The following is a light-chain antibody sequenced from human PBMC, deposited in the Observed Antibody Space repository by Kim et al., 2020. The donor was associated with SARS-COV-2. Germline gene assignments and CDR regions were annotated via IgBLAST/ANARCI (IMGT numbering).Light chain of an antibody. CDR1: QSVSSY. V-gene: IGKV3-11*01. J-gene: IGKJ2*01. CDR2: DAS. Sequence: SLSQGERATLSCRASQSVSSYLAWYQQKPGQAPRLLIYDASNRATGIPARFSGSGSGTDFTLTISSLEPEDFALYYCQQRGDWPYTFGQGTKLEI. CDR3: QQRGDWPYT.